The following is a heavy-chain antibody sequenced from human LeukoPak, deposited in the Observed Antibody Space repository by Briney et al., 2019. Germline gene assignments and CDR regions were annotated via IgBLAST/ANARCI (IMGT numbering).Heavy chain of an antibody. Sequence: ASVKVSCKASGYTFINHGISWVRQAPGQGLEWLGWVSPYNGNTNYSQKFQGRVTMTTDTSTTTAYMELRSLRSDDTAVYHCARNRGPGENYYMDVWGKGTVVTVSS. CDR2: VSPYNGNT. V-gene: IGHV1-18*01. CDR1: GYTFINHG. D-gene: IGHD1-14*01. CDR3: ARNRGPGENYYMDV. J-gene: IGHJ6*03.